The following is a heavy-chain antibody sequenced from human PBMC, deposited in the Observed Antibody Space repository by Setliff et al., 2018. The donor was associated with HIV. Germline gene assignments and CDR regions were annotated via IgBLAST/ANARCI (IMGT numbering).Heavy chain of an antibody. J-gene: IGHJ4*02. CDR3: AGGASFDKSGYYNAPLSFDY. CDR1: GFIFSSHD. D-gene: IGHD3-22*01. Sequence: QAGGSLRLSCEASGFIFSSHDFHWVRQAAGQGLEWVSAIGTGGDTYYVDSVKGRFTISRDNARNSLYLQMNSLRAEDTALYYCAGGASFDKSGYYNAPLSFDYWGQGTLVTVSS. V-gene: IGHV3-13*01. CDR2: IGTGGDT.